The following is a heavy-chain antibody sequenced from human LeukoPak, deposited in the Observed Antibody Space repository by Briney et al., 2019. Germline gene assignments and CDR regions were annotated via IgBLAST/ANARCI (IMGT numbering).Heavy chain of an antibody. J-gene: IGHJ5*02. V-gene: IGHV4-39*01. CDR1: GGSISSSSYY. CDR2: IYYSGST. Sequence: PSETLSLTCTVSGGSISSSSYYWGWIRQPPGKGLEWIGSIYYSGSTYYNPSLKSRVTISVDTSKNQFSLKLSSVTAADTAVYYCARINDFWSGSPSRWFDPWGQGTLVTASS. CDR3: ARINDFWSGSPSRWFDP. D-gene: IGHD3-3*01.